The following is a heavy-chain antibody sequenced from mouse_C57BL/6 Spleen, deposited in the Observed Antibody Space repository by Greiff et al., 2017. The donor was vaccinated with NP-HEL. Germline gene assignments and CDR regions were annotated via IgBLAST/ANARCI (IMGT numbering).Heavy chain of an antibody. D-gene: IGHD1-1*01. Sequence: VKLQESGPELVKPGASVKLSCKASGYAFSSSWMNWVKQRPGKGLEWIGRIYPGDGDTNYNGKFKGKATLTADKSSSTAYMQLSSLTSEDSAVYCCARGYGSRAMDYWGQGTSVTVSS. CDR1: GYAFSSSW. J-gene: IGHJ4*01. CDR2: IYPGDGDT. CDR3: ARGYGSRAMDY. V-gene: IGHV1-82*01.